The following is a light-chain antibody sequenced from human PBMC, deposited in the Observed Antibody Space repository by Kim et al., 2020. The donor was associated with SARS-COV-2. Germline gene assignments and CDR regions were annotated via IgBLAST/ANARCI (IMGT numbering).Light chain of an antibody. CDR3: QSYDSSNRWV. CDR2: EDN. V-gene: IGLV6-57*02. CDR1: SGSIASNY. Sequence: LTQPHSVSESPGKTVTISCTGSSGSIASNYVQWYQQRPGSAPTTMIYEDNQRPSGVPDRFSGSIDSSSNSASLTISGLKTEDEADYYCQSYDSSNRWVFGRGTQLTVL. J-gene: IGLJ3*02.